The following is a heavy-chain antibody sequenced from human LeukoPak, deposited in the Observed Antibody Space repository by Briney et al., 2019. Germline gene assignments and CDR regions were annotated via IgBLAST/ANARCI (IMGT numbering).Heavy chain of an antibody. J-gene: IGHJ4*02. CDR2: IYYSGST. CDR1: GGSISSYY. V-gene: IGHV4-59*01. D-gene: IGHD2-15*01. Sequence: SETLSLTCTVSGGSISSYYWSWIRQPPGKGLEWIGYIYYSGSTNYNPSLKSRVTISVDTSKNQFSLKLSSVTAADTAVYYCARAGDCSGGSCYPEGNTFDYWGQGTLVTVSS. CDR3: ARAGDCSGGSCYPEGNTFDY.